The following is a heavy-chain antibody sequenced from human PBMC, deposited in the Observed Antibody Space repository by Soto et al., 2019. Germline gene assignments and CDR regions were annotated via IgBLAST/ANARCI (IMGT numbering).Heavy chain of an antibody. CDR3: ARDRGPSSGYYPYWFDP. Sequence: QVQLVQSGAEVKKPGSSVKVSCKASGGTFSSYAITWVRQAPGQGLEWMGGIIPIFGTANYAQKFQARVPIAADESTSTAYMELSSLRSEDTAVYYWARDRGPSSGYYPYWFDPWGQGTLVTVSS. J-gene: IGHJ5*02. D-gene: IGHD3-22*01. CDR2: IIPIFGTA. V-gene: IGHV1-69*12. CDR1: GGTFSSYA.